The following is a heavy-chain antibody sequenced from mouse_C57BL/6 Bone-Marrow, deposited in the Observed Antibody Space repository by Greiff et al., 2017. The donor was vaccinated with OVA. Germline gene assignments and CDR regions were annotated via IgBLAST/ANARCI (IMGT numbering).Heavy chain of an antibody. V-gene: IGHV1-81*01. Sequence: QVQLKESGAELARPGASVKLSCKASGYTFTSYGISWVKQRTGQGLEWIGEIYPRSGNTYYNEKFKGKATLTADKSSSTAYMELRSLTSEDSAVYFWARGKFYDYFCYFDYWGQGTTLTVSS. CDR2: IYPRSGNT. D-gene: IGHD2-4*01. CDR3: ARGKFYDYFCYFDY. CDR1: GYTFTSYG. J-gene: IGHJ2*01.